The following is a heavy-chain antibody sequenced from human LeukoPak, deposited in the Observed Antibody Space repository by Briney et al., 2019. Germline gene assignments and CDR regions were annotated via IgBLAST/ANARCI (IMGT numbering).Heavy chain of an antibody. CDR2: ISYDGSNK. V-gene: IGHV3-30*04. CDR1: GFTFSSYA. Sequence: GGSLRLSRAASGFTFSSYAMHWVRQAPGKGLEWVAVISYDGSNKYYADSVKGRFTISRDNSKNTLYLQMNSLRAEDTAVYYCARPDSSSFPFQHWGQGTLVTVSS. J-gene: IGHJ1*01. CDR3: ARPDSSSFPFQH. D-gene: IGHD6-6*01.